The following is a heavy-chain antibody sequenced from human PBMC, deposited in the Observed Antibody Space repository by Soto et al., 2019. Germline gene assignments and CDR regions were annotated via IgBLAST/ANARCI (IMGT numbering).Heavy chain of an antibody. V-gene: IGHV5-51*01. CDR3: GRWPTGYSSSKFDF. CDR1: GYRFTNYW. CDR2: IYPGDSNT. D-gene: IGHD6-13*01. Sequence: GESLKISCKGSGYRFTNYWIGWVRQMPGKGLEWMGIIYPGDSNTRYSPSFQDQVTISADRSINTAYLQWNSLKASDTAVYYCGRWPTGYSSSKFDFWGQGTLVTVSS. J-gene: IGHJ4*02.